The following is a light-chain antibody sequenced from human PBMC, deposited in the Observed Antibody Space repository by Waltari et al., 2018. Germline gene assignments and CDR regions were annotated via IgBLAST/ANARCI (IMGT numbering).Light chain of an antibody. CDR2: GPS. CDR3: QQYDNSLWT. J-gene: IGKJ1*01. CDR1: QRVSSNY. Sequence: ELVLTQSPGTLSLSPGETATLSCRGSQRVSSNYLAWYQQKPGQAPRLLIYGPSTRATDIPVRFSGSGSGTDFTLTISRLEPEDFAVYYCQQYDNSLWTFGQGTKVEIK. V-gene: IGKV3-20*01.